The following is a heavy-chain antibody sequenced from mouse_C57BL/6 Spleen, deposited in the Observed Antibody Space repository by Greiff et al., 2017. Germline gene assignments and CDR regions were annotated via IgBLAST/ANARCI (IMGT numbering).Heavy chain of an antibody. J-gene: IGHJ2*01. CDR2: INPGSGGT. CDR3: ARDPSGTYLGY. CDR1: GYAFTNYL. V-gene: IGHV1-54*01. Sequence: QVQLKESGAELVRPGTSVKVSCKASGYAFTNYLIEWVKQRPGQGLEWIGVINPGSGGTNYNEKFKGKATLTADKSSSTAYMQLSSLTSEDSAVYFCARDPSGTYLGYWGQGTTLSVSS. D-gene: IGHD4-1*01.